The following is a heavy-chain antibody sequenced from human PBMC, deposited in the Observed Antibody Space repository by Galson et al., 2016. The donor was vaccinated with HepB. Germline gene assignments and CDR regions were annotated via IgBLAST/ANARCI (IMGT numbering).Heavy chain of an antibody. CDR1: GFTLSSYA. D-gene: IGHD3-16*01. CDR2: ISTAGGYA. Sequence: SLRLSCAASGFTLSSYAMGWLRRAPGKGLECVTTISTAGGYAYYADSVKGRFTISRDNSKNTLYLYMNNLTAGDTAIYYCGKHGGFDYWGQGALVTVSS. V-gene: IGHV3-23*01. CDR3: GKHGGFDY. J-gene: IGHJ4*02.